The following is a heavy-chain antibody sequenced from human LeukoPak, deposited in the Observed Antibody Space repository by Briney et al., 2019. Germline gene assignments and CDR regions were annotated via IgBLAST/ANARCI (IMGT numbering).Heavy chain of an antibody. Sequence: ASVKVSCKASGYSFPSYGISWVRQAPGQGPEWMGWISPYNDNTNYAQKLQGRATLTTDTSTSTAYMGLRSLRSDDTAVYYCARHSYGSGTYYHFDYWGQGTLVTVSS. V-gene: IGHV1-18*01. D-gene: IGHD3-10*01. CDR2: ISPYNDNT. J-gene: IGHJ4*02. CDR1: GYSFPSYG. CDR3: ARHSYGSGTYYHFDY.